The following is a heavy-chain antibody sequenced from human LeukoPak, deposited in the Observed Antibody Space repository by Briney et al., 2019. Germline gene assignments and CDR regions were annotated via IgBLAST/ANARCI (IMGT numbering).Heavy chain of an antibody. D-gene: IGHD6-19*01. CDR2: ISSGGSTI. CDR3: ARDSSGWKYYFDY. V-gene: IGHV3-48*02. CDR1: GFAFSSYR. Sequence: GGSLRLSCAASGFAFSSYRMNWVRQAPGKGLEWVSYISSGGSTIYYADSVKGRFTISRDNAKNSLYLQMTSLRDEDTAVYYCARDSSGWKYYFDYWGQGTLVTVSS. J-gene: IGHJ4*02.